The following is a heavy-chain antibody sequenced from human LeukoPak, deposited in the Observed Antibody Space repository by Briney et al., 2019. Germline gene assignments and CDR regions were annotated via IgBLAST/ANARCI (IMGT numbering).Heavy chain of an antibody. Sequence: PSETLSLTCAAYGGSFSGYYWSWIRQPPGKGLEWIGEINHSGSTNYNPSLKSRVTISVDTSKNQFSLKLSSVTAADTAVYYCASNAYCGGDCYLHYFDYWGQGTLVTVSS. V-gene: IGHV4-34*01. CDR1: GGSFSGYY. CDR2: INHSGST. J-gene: IGHJ4*02. D-gene: IGHD2-21*02. CDR3: ASNAYCGGDCYLHYFDY.